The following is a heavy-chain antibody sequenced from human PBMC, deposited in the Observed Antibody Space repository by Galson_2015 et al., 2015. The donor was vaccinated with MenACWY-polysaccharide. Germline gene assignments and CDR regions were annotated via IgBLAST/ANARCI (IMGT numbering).Heavy chain of an antibody. J-gene: IGHJ4*02. D-gene: IGHD5-18*01. CDR1: GGSLTAYY. V-gene: IGHV4-59*01. CDR2: IYYSGST. CDR3: ARSPGGYSSGRQIDS. Sequence: ETLSLTCSVSGGSLTAYYWAWIRQPPGKGLEWIGCIYYSGSTKYSPSLNSRVTISVDTSNNQFSLKLSSVTAADTAVYYCARSPGGYSSGRQIDSWGQGSLVTVSS.